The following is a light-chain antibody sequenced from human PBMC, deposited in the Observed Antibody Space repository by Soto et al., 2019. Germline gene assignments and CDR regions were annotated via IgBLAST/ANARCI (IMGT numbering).Light chain of an antibody. J-gene: IGLJ2*01. Sequence: QLVVTQSPSASAPLGASVKLTCTLSSGHSTYAIAWHQQQPEKGPRYLMKLNSDGSHSKGDGIPDRFSGSSSGAERYLTISSLQSEDEADYYCQTWDTGTVIFGGGTKLTVL. CDR1: SGHSTYA. CDR2: LNSDGSH. CDR3: QTWDTGTVI. V-gene: IGLV4-69*01.